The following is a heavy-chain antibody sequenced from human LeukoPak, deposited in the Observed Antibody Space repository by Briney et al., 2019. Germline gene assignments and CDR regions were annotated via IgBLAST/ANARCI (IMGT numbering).Heavy chain of an antibody. J-gene: IGHJ4*02. CDR1: GFTFSGSA. V-gene: IGHV3-73*01. D-gene: IGHD3-10*01. CDR2: IRSKANSYAT. Sequence: GGSLRLSCAVSGFTFSGSAMHWVRQASGKGLEWVGRIRSKANSYATAYAASVKGRFTISRDDSKNTAYLQMNSLRAEDTAVYYCAREGGSGSYLDYWGQGTLVTVSS. CDR3: AREGGSGSYLDY.